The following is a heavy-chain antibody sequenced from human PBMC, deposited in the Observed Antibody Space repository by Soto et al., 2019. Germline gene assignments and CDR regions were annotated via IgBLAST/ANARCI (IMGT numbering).Heavy chain of an antibody. CDR3: ARHGPYYDLDY. CDR1: GGSISNYY. Sequence: SETLSLTCTVSGGSISNYYWSWVRQPPGKGLEWIGYIYDSGSTNYNPSLKSRVTISVDTSKNQFSLRLTSVTAADTAVYYCARHGPYYDLDYWGQGTLVTVS. CDR2: IYDSGST. D-gene: IGHD3-3*01. V-gene: IGHV4-59*01. J-gene: IGHJ4*02.